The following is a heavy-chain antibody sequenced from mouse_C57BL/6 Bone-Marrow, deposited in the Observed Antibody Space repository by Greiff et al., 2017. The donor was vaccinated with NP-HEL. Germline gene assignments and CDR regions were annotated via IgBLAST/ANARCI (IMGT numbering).Heavy chain of an antibody. J-gene: IGHJ3*01. V-gene: IGHV1-53*01. CDR3: AREPYDGYYVRFAY. D-gene: IGHD2-3*01. Sequence: VQLKQPGTELVKPGASVKLSCKASGYTFTSYWMHWVKQRPGQGLEWIGNINPSNGGTNYNEKFKSKATLTVDKSSSTAYMQLSSLTSEDSAVYYCAREPYDGYYVRFAYWGQGTLVTVSA. CDR1: GYTFTSYW. CDR2: INPSNGGT.